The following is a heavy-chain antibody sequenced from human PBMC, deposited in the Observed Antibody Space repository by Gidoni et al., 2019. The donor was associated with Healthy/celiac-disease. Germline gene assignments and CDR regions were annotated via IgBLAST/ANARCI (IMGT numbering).Heavy chain of an antibody. D-gene: IGHD3-10*01. CDR3: AREGGSGSWYFDY. Sequence: QVQLVESGGGVVQPGRALRLSCAASGFTFSSYAMHWVRQAPGKGLEWVAFISYYGSNKCYADSVKGRFTISRDNSKNTLYLQMNSLRAEDTAVYYCAREGGSGSWYFDYWGQGTLVTVSS. CDR2: ISYYGSNK. CDR1: GFTFSSYA. J-gene: IGHJ4*02. V-gene: IGHV3-30-3*01.